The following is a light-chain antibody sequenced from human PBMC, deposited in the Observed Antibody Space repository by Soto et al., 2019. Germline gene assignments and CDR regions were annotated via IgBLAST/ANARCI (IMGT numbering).Light chain of an antibody. J-gene: IGKJ4*01. CDR3: QQYNNWHLT. Sequence: EIVMTQSPATLSVSPGERATLSCRASKSVSSNLAWYQQKPGQAPRLLIYDASTRATGIPARFSGSGSGTEFTLTISSLQSEDSAVYYCQQYNNWHLTFGGGTNVEIK. CDR2: DAS. V-gene: IGKV3-15*01. CDR1: KSVSSN.